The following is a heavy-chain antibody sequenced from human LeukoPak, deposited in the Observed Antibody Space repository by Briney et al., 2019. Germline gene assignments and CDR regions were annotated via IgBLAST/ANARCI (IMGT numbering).Heavy chain of an antibody. Sequence: SETLSLTCTVSGGSISSYYWSWIRQPPGKGLEWIGYIYYSGSTNYNPSLKSRVTISVDTSKNQFSLKLSSVTAADTAVYYCARGGYYYDSSGLWDYWGQGTLVTVSS. V-gene: IGHV4-59*01. D-gene: IGHD3-22*01. CDR1: GGSISSYY. J-gene: IGHJ4*02. CDR2: IYYSGST. CDR3: ARGGYYYDSSGLWDY.